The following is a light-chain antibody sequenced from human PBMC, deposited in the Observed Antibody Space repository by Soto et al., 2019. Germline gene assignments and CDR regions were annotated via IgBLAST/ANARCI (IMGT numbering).Light chain of an antibody. Sequence: EIVLTQSPATLSVSPVGRATLSCRASQSISDTLSWYQQKPGQAPRLLIHGASTRATGFPARFSGSGSWTDFTLTISSLQSEDFAVYYCQQYNNWPWTFGQGTKVDIK. V-gene: IGKV3-15*01. CDR2: GAS. CDR1: QSISDT. J-gene: IGKJ1*01. CDR3: QQYNNWPWT.